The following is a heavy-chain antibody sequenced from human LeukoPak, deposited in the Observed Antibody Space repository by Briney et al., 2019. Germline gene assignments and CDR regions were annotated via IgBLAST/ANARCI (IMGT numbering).Heavy chain of an antibody. V-gene: IGHV4-4*07. Sequence: SETLSLTCTVSDASMNNYYWSWIRQSPEKGLEWIGFVFSRGTTNYNPSFKSRLTMSIDTSKKQFSLRLSSVTAADTAVYFCARSWAEKWELPGQFDSWGQGRLVSVSS. D-gene: IGHD1-26*01. CDR3: ARSWAEKWELPGQFDS. J-gene: IGHJ4*02. CDR1: DASMNNYY. CDR2: VFSRGTT.